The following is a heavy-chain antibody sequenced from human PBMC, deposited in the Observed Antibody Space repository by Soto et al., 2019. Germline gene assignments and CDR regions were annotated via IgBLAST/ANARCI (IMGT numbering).Heavy chain of an antibody. CDR3: AQKGRGYFDY. J-gene: IGHJ4*02. Sequence: QITLMETGPTLVKPSETLTLTCTFSGFSLNTRDLGVGWIRQPPGKALEWLAIIYWDDSKNYSPSLKSRLTITKDTSKNQVVLTVTDMDPVDTATYYCAQKGRGYFDYWGQGTLVTVSS. D-gene: IGHD3-10*01. CDR2: IYWDDSK. CDR1: GFSLNTRDLG. V-gene: IGHV2-5*02.